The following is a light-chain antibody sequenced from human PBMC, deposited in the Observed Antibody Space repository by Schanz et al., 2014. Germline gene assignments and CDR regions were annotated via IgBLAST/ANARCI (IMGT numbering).Light chain of an antibody. J-gene: IGKJ1*01. CDR2: GSS. CDR1: QSVTNNY. V-gene: IGKV3-20*01. Sequence: IVLTQSPGTLSLSPGERATLSCRASQSVTNNYLAWYQQKPGQAPRLLIYGSSSRATGIPDRFSGSGSGTDFTLTISRLEPEDFAVYYCHQYGSPPWTFGQGTKVEIK. CDR3: HQYGSPPWT.